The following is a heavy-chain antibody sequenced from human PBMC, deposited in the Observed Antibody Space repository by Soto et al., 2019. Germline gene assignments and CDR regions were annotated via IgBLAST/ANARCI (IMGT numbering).Heavy chain of an antibody. CDR1: GFTFNTYD. V-gene: IGHV3-13*01. D-gene: IGHD3-10*01. J-gene: IGHJ5*02. CDR2: IGTLRDT. CDR3: ARGRSNDFGSSPPPTIGP. Sequence: PGGSLRLSCVASGFTFNTYDMHWVRQVTGKGLEWVSAIGTLRDTYYTASVKGRFTISRDNARNSVSLQMNSLRAGDTAVYFCARGRSNDFGSSPPPTIGPRGQGTLVTVSS.